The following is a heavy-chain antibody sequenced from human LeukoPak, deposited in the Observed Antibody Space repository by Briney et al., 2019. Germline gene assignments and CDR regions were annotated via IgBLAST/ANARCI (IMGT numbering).Heavy chain of an antibody. CDR2: IYHSGST. CDR3: ARTTYYDILTGLNAFDI. J-gene: IGHJ3*02. CDR1: GYSISSGYY. D-gene: IGHD3-9*01. V-gene: IGHV4-38-2*02. Sequence: SETLSLTCTVSGYSISSGYYWGWIRRPPGKGLEWIGSIYHSGSTYYNPSLKSRVTISVDTSKNQFSLKLSSVTAADTAVYYCARTTYYDILTGLNAFDIWGQGTMVTVSS.